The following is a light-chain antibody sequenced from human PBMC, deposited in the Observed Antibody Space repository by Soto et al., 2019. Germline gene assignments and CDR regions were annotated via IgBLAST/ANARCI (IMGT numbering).Light chain of an antibody. CDR1: QGIYRW. CDR2: AAS. CDR3: QQYSLSTPT. V-gene: IGKV1D-16*01. Sequence: DIQMTQSPSSLSASVGESVTITCRASQGIYRWLAWYQQKQEKAPKSXIYAASSLQSGVLSRFSGSGSGTDFTLTISSLQPEDFATDYCQQYSLSTPTFGGGTKVDIK. J-gene: IGKJ4*01.